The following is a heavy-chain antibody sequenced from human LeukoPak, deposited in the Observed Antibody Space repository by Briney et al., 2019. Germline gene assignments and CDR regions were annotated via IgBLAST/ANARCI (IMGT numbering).Heavy chain of an antibody. V-gene: IGHV3-11*06. Sequence: PGGSLRLSCAASGFTFTDYYMTWIRQAPGKGLEWVSYISSSSSDTNYADSVKGRFTISRDNAKNSLYLQVISLRAEDTAVYYCARGPSIAARYDAFDIWGQGTMVTVSS. J-gene: IGHJ3*02. CDR2: ISSSSSDT. CDR3: ARGPSIAARYDAFDI. D-gene: IGHD6-6*01. CDR1: GFTFTDYY.